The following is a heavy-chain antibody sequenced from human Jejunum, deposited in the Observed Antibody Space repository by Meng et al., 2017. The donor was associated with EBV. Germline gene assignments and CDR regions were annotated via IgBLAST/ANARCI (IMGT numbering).Heavy chain of an antibody. V-gene: IGHV3-74*01. D-gene: IGHD4-11*01. CDR1: GFTFITYW. Sequence: EVQLVESGGGLVQPGGSLRLSCAASGFTFITYWMHWVRQAPGKGLVWVSRINGDGSSTSYADSVKGRFTISRDNAKNALYLQMNSLRAEDTVVYYCTRGPNSNGHLMDRWGQGTLVTVAS. CDR2: INGDGSST. J-gene: IGHJ4*02. CDR3: TRGPNSNGHLMDR.